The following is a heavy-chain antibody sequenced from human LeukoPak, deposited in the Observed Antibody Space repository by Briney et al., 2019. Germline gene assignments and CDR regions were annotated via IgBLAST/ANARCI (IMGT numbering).Heavy chain of an antibody. Sequence: GASVKVSCKASGYTFTGYYMHWVRQAPGQGLEWMGWINPNSGGTNNAQKFQGRVTMTRDTSISTAYMELSRLRSDDTAVYYCARTGAAGTLSFDYWGQGTLVTVSS. CDR3: ARTGAAGTLSFDY. D-gene: IGHD6-13*01. CDR2: INPNSGGT. CDR1: GYTFTGYY. V-gene: IGHV1-2*02. J-gene: IGHJ4*02.